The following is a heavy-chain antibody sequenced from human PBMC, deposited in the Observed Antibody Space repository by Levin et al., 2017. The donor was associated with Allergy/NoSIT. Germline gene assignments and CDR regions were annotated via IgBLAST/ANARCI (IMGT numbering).Heavy chain of an antibody. CDR3: SRDNMFDGLDV. D-gene: IGHD3-10*02. CDR1: GDSVRSDSYY. J-gene: IGHJ3*01. V-gene: IGHV4-61*01. Sequence: SETLSLTCTVSGDSVRSDSYYWTWIRQAPGKTLEWIAYTYYNGRSNYNPSLKSRVTMSVDTSKNQFSLTLTSVSAADTAIYYCSRDNMFDGLDVWGQGTMVTVSS. CDR2: TYYNGRS.